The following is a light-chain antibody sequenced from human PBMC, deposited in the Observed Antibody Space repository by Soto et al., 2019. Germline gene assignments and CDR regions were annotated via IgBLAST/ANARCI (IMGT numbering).Light chain of an antibody. V-gene: IGLV2-14*01. CDR2: EVT. CDR3: SSYTISNTLPFV. CDR1: RRDVGGYNY. J-gene: IGLJ1*01. Sequence: QSVLTQPASVSGSPGQSITITCTGTRRDVGGYNYVSWYQQFPGKSPKLLIFEVTHRPSGVSTRFSGSKSGNTASLAISGLQAEDEADYYCSSYTISNTLPFVFGTGTKVTV.